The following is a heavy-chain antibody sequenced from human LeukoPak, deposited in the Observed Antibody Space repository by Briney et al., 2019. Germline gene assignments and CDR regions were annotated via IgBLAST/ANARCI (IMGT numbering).Heavy chain of an antibody. CDR2: IYYSGST. CDR3: ARLGLVSGYYFDY. D-gene: IGHD3-3*01. Sequence: SETLSLTCTVPGGSISSYYWSWIRQPPGKGLEWIGYIYYSGSTNYNPSLKSRVTISVDTSKNQFSLKLSSVTAADTAVYYCARLGLVSGYYFDYWGQGTLVTVSS. V-gene: IGHV4-59*08. J-gene: IGHJ4*02. CDR1: GGSISSYY.